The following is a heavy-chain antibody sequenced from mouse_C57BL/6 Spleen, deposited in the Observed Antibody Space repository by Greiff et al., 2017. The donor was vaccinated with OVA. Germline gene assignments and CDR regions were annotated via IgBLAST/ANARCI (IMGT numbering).Heavy chain of an antibody. V-gene: IGHV5-6*01. CDR3: ARHPPITTVVALDY. CDR2: ISSGGSYT. D-gene: IGHD1-1*01. J-gene: IGHJ2*01. Sequence: EVKVVESGGDLVKPGGSLKLSCAASGFTFSSYGMSWVRQTPDKRLEWVATISSGGSYTYYPDSVKGRFTISRDNAKNTLYLQMSSLKSEDTAMYYCARHPPITTVVALDYWGQGTTLTVSS. CDR1: GFTFSSYG.